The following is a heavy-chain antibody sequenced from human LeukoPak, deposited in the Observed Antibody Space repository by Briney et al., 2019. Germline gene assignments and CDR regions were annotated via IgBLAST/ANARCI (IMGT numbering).Heavy chain of an antibody. V-gene: IGHV3-53*01. CDR1: GFTVSSNY. J-gene: IGHJ1*01. Sequence: GGSLRLSCAASGFTVSSNYMSWVRQAPGKGLEWVSVLHSGGSTYYADSVKGRFTISRDNSKNTVYLQMNRLRAEDTAVYCCAREASGSYFHHWGQGTLVTVSS. CDR2: LHSGGST. D-gene: IGHD1-26*01. CDR3: AREASGSYFHH.